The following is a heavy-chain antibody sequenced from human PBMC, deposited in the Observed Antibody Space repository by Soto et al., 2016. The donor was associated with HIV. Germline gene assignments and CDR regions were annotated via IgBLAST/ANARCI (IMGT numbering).Heavy chain of an antibody. CDR2: IHSGGNT. Sequence: EVQLVESGGGLVQPGGSLTLSCAASGITVSGNYMNWVRQAPGKGLEWVALIHSGGNTYYADSVKGRFTISRDDSKNMLYLQMSSLRGEDTAVYYCARDRVHVDGSVNYYLLSTYYGMDVVGPRDHGHRLL. CDR1: GITVSGNY. V-gene: IGHV3-66*01. CDR3: ARDRVHVDGSVNYYLLSTYYGMDV. D-gene: IGHD3-10*01. J-gene: IGHJ6*02.